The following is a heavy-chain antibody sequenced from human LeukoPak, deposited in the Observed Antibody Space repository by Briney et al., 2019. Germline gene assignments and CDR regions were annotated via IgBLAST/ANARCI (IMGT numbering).Heavy chain of an antibody. CDR2: INPGDSDT. CDR3: ASPRVGATAFDI. D-gene: IGHD1-26*01. V-gene: IGHV5-51*01. J-gene: IGHJ3*02. Sequence: GESLKISCKGSGYSFTTYWIGWVRQMPGRGLEYMGIINPGDSDTRYSPSFQGQVTISVDKSISTAYLQWSSLKASDTAMYYCASPRVGATAFDIWGQGTLVTVSS. CDR1: GYSFTTYW.